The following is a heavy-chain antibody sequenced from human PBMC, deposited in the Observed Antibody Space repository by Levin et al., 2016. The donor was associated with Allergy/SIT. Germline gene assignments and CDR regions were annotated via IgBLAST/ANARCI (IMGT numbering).Heavy chain of an antibody. V-gene: IGHV4-39*01. CDR2: IYYSGNT. CDR1: GGSISSSSYY. CDR3: ARSQVITSRGLYHYGLDV. J-gene: IGHJ6*02. Sequence: GSLRLSCTVSGGSISSSSYYWGWIRQPPGKGLEWIGNIYYSGNTYYNPSLKSRVTISVDTSKNQFSLKLRSVTAADTAVYYCARSQVITSRGLYHYGLDVWGQGTTVTVSS. D-gene: IGHD3-22*01.